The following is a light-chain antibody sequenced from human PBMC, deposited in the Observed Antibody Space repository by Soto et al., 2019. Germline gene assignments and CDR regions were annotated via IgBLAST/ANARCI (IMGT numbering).Light chain of an antibody. CDR1: SGDVGGYTY. J-gene: IGLJ1*01. Sequence: QSALTQPASVSGSPGQSITISCTGTSGDVGGYTYVSWYQQHPGKAPKLMIYEVSNRPSGVSNRFSGSKSGNTASLTISGLQAEDEADYYCSSYTSSSTRVFGTGTKLTVL. CDR3: SSYTSSSTRV. CDR2: EVS. V-gene: IGLV2-14*01.